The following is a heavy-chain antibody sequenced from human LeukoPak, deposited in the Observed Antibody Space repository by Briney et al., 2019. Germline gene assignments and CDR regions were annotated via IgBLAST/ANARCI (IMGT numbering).Heavy chain of an antibody. D-gene: IGHD6-19*01. V-gene: IGHV1-2*02. CDR3: ARDRGESGWDY. J-gene: IGHJ4*02. CDR1: GYTFTSYY. CDR2: INPSGGGT. Sequence: ASVKVSCKASGYTFTSYYMHWVRQAPGQGLEWMGIINPSGGGTNYAQKFQGRVTMTRDTSISTAYMELSRLRSDDTAVYYCARDRGESGWDYWGQGTLVTVSS.